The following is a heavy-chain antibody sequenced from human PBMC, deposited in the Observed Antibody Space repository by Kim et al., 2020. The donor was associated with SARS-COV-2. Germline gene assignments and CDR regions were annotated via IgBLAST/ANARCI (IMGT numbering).Heavy chain of an antibody. CDR3: ARTGHYDYVWGSWPYYYYGMDV. J-gene: IGHJ6*02. D-gene: IGHD3-16*01. CDR1: GYTFTSYD. Sequence: ASVKVSCKASGYTFTSYDINWVRQATGQGLEWMGWMNPNSGNTGYAQKFQGRVTMTRNTSISTAYMELSSLRSEDTAVYYCARTGHYDYVWGSWPYYYYGMDVWGQGTTVTVS. V-gene: IGHV1-8*01. CDR2: MNPNSGNT.